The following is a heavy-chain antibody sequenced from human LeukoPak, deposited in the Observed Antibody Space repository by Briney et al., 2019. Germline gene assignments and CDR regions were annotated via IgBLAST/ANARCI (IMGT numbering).Heavy chain of an antibody. J-gene: IGHJ6*02. D-gene: IGHD3-22*01. Sequence: SVKVSCKASGGTFISYAISWVRQAPGQGLEWMGGIIPIFGTANYAQKFQGRVTITADESTSTAYMELSSLRSEDTAVYYCVSGGVYYYDSSGYGMDVWGQGTTVTVSS. CDR2: IIPIFGTA. CDR3: VSGGVYYYDSSGYGMDV. CDR1: GGTFISYA. V-gene: IGHV1-69*01.